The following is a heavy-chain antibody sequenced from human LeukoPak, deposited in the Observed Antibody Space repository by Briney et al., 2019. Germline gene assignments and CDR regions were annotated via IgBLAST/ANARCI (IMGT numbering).Heavy chain of an antibody. V-gene: IGHV1-18*01. CDR2: ISGYSGNT. CDR1: GGTFSSFS. Sequence: ASVKVSCKASGGTFSSFSISWVRQAPGQGLEWMGWISGYSGNTNYAQKFQGRVTMTRDTSTSTVYMELSSLRSEDTAVYYCARDEYSSYDFDYWGQGTLVTVSS. CDR3: ARDEYSSYDFDY. J-gene: IGHJ4*02. D-gene: IGHD5-18*01.